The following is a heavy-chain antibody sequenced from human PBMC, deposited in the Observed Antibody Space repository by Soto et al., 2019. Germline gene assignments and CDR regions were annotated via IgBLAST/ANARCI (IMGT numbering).Heavy chain of an antibody. V-gene: IGHV3-30*18. CDR3: AKDLDVVVVVTATRGLDV. CDR1: GFTFDNYG. CDR2: ISYDGSKK. D-gene: IGHD2-15*01. Sequence: QVQLVESGGGVVQPGRSLRLSCAASGFTFDNYGLHWVRQAPGKGLEWVPVISYDGSKKFYADSVTGQFTISRDNSKNTLYLQMNTLRVEDTAVYYCAKDLDVVVVVTATRGLDVWGQGTTVTVSS. J-gene: IGHJ6*02.